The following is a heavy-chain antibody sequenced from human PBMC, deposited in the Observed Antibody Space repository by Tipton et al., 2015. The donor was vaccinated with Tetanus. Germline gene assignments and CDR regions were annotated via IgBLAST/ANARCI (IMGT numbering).Heavy chain of an antibody. D-gene: IGHD1-1*01. Sequence: QSGAEEKKPGASVKVSCKASGYTFTDYYMHWVRQAPGQGLEWMGWINPNSGATNYAQKFQGRVTMNRDTSISTAYMELSSLRSDDTAVYYCARERLLDSLGQGSLVTVSS. V-gene: IGHV1-2*02. CDR1: GYTFTDYY. CDR2: INPNSGAT. CDR3: ARERLLDS. J-gene: IGHJ4*02.